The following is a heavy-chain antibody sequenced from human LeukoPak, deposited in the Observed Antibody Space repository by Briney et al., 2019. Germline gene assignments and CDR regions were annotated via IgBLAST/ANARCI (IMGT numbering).Heavy chain of an antibody. CDR3: AKGGSNNWSFDN. J-gene: IGHJ4*02. CDR2: IRYDGRNK. V-gene: IGHV3-30*02. CDR1: GLTFSNNG. Sequence: GGSLRLSCPAAGLTFSNNGMHWVGKAPGKGLQWVAYIRYDGRNKYSADSVKGRFTIYRDNSKSTLYLQMNSLRPEDTAVYYCAKGGSNNWSFDNWGQGTLVTVSS. D-gene: IGHD1-1*01.